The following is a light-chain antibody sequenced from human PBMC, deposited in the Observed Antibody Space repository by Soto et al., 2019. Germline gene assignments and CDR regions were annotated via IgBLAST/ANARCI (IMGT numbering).Light chain of an antibody. CDR1: QSVSTY. CDR2: DAS. J-gene: IGKJ4*01. Sequence: EIVLTQSPATLSLSPGQRATLSCRASQSVSTYLVWYQQKPGQAPRLLIYDASNRATGIPARFSGSGSGTDFTLTISSLEPEDFAVYYCQQLSNWPPLTFGGGTKVEIK. CDR3: QQLSNWPPLT. V-gene: IGKV3-11*01.